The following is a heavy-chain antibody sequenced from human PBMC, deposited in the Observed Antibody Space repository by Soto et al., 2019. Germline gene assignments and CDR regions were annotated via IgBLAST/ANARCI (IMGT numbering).Heavy chain of an antibody. CDR3: ARGGATVTGPSGY. Sequence: SETLSLTCTVSGGSISSYYWSWVRQPPGKGLEWIGYIYYSGSTNYNPSLKSRVTISVDTSKNQFSLKLSSVTAADTAVYYCARGGATVTGPSGYWGQGTLVTVSS. CDR2: IYYSGST. D-gene: IGHD4-17*01. CDR1: GGSISSYY. V-gene: IGHV4-59*08. J-gene: IGHJ4*02.